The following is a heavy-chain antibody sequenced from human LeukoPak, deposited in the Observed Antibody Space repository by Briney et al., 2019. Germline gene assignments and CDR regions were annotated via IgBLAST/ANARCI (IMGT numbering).Heavy chain of an antibody. J-gene: IGHJ4*02. CDR2: IYYSGST. V-gene: IGHV4-59*01. Sequence: SETLSLTCTVSGGSISSYYWSWIRQPPGKGLEWIGYIYYSGSTNYNPSLKSRVTISVDTFKNQFSLKLSSVTAADTAVYYCARISGSYFDYWGQGTLVTVSS. CDR3: ARISGSYFDY. D-gene: IGHD1-26*01. CDR1: GGSISSYY.